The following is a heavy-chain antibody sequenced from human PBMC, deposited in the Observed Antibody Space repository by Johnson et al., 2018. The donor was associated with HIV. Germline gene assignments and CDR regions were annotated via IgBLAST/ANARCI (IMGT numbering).Heavy chain of an antibody. D-gene: IGHD5-24*01. V-gene: IGHV3-66*01. CDR3: VRACRDGYTCDAFDI. Sequence: VQLVESGGGLVQPGGSLTLSCAAPGFSVSSYYMTWVRQAPGKGLDWVSVISSGGDTYSADSVRGRFSISRDNSKNTLYLQMNRLRAEDTAVYYCVRACRDGYTCDAFDIWGQGTMVTVSS. J-gene: IGHJ3*02. CDR2: ISSGGDT. CDR1: GFSVSSYY.